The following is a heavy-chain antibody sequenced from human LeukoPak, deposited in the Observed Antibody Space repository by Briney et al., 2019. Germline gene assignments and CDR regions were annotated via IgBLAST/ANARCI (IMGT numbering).Heavy chain of an antibody. CDR1: GFTFSSYS. V-gene: IGHV3-21*01. Sequence: GGSLRLSCAASGFTFSSYSMNRVRQAPGKGLEWVSSISSSSSYIYYADSVKGRFTISRDNAKNSLYLQMNRLRAEDTAVYYCARDRNWNNWFDPWGQGTLVTVSS. J-gene: IGHJ5*02. CDR2: ISSSSSYI. D-gene: IGHD1-1*01. CDR3: ARDRNWNNWFDP.